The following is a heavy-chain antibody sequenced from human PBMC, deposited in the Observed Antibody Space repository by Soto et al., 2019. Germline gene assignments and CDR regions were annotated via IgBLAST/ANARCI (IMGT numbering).Heavy chain of an antibody. CDR3: AADWSNRPFDF. CDR2: IVGGSGST. Sequence: QMQLMQSGPEVKKPGTSVKVSCKASGFTLTSADMQWVRQTRGQRLEWIGWIVGGSGSTNYAQQFQGRLAITRDMSTSTVYMELSSLRSEDTAVYYCAADWSNRPFDFWGQGTLVTVSS. V-gene: IGHV1-58*02. J-gene: IGHJ4*02. D-gene: IGHD3-3*01. CDR1: GFTLTSAD.